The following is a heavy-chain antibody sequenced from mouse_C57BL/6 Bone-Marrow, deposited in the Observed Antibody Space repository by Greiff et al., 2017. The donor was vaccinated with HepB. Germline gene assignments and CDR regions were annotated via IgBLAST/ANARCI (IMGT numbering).Heavy chain of an antibody. V-gene: IGHV1-26*01. CDR2: INPNNGGT. CDR3: ARYDYDEVDY. Sequence: VQLQQSGPELVKPGASVKISCKASGYTFTDYYMNWVKQSHGKILEWIGDINPNNGGTSYNQKFKGKATLTVDKSSSTAYMELRSLTSEDSAVYYCARYDYDEVDYWGQGTTLTVSS. CDR1: GYTFTDYY. D-gene: IGHD2-4*01. J-gene: IGHJ2*01.